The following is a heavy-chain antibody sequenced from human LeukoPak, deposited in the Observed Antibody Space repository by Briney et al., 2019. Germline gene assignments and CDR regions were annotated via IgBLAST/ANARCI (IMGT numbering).Heavy chain of an antibody. CDR1: GFAVSSNY. V-gene: IGHV3-53*01. CDR2: IYSGGST. D-gene: IGHD2-2*02. J-gene: IGHJ5*02. Sequence: GESLRLSCAASGFAVSSNYMSWVRQAPGKGLEWVSVIYSGGSTYYADSVKGRFTISRDNSKNTLYLQMNSLRAEDTAVYYCARKRRRKAPFVVVPAAISSWFDPWGQGTLVTVSS. CDR3: ARKRRRKAPFVVVPAAISSWFDP.